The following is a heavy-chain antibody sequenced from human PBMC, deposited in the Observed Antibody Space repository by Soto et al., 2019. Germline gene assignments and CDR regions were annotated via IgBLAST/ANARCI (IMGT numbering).Heavy chain of an antibody. CDR3: AKDSWYFDL. D-gene: IGHD6-13*01. J-gene: IGHJ4*02. CDR1: GFVFTNFW. Sequence: GGSLRLSCEASGFVFTNFWMHWVRHVPGKGLVWVARIDTSGHSTNYAESVKGRFTISRDNAKNTVSLQMNSLRVEDTGVYYCAKDSWYFDLWSQGSQVTV. CDR2: IDTSGHST. V-gene: IGHV3-74*01.